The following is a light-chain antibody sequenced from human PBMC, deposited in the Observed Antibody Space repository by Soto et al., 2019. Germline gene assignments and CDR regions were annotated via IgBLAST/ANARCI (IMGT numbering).Light chain of an antibody. J-gene: IGKJ1*01. CDR3: QQYNSYVTWT. Sequence: DIQMTQSPSTLSASVGDRVTITCRASQSISSWLAWYQQKPGKAPKLLIYKASSLESGVPSRFSGSGSGTEFNITISSLQPDDFATYYCQQYNSYVTWTFGQGTKVEIK. CDR2: KAS. CDR1: QSISSW. V-gene: IGKV1-5*03.